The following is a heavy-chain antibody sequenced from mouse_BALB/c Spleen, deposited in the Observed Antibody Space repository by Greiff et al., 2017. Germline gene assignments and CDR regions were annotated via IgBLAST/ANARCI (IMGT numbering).Heavy chain of an antibody. Sequence: QVQLQQPGAELVRPGASVKLSCKASGYTFTSYWINWVKQRPGQGLEWIGNIYPSDSYTNYNQKFKDKATLTVDKSSSTVYMQLSSPTSEDSAVYYCSRGAMDYWGQGTSVTVSS. D-gene: IGHD1-1*01. V-gene: IGHV1-69*02. J-gene: IGHJ4*01. CDR2: IYPSDSYT. CDR1: GYTFTSYW. CDR3: SRGAMDY.